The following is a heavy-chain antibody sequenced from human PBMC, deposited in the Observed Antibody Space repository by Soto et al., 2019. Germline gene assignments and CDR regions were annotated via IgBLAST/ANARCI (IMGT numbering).Heavy chain of an antibody. D-gene: IGHD3-3*01. CDR2: IYHSGST. CDR1: GGSISSGGYS. V-gene: IGHV4-30-2*01. CDR3: ARGGYDFWSGYSLGMDV. J-gene: IGHJ6*02. Sequence: PSETLSLTCAVSGGSISSGGYSWSWIRQPPGKGLGWIGYIYHSGSTYYNPSLKSRVTISVDRSKNQFSLKLSSVTAADTAVYYCARGGYDFWSGYSLGMDVWGQGTTVTVSS.